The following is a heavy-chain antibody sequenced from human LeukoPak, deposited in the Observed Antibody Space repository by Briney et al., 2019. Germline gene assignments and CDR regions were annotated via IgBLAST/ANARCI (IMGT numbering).Heavy chain of an antibody. CDR2: ISAYNGNT. CDR3: ARKGDYGDYVVGEDWFDP. CDR1: GYTFTSYG. D-gene: IGHD4-17*01. V-gene: IGHV1-18*01. Sequence: ASVKVSCKASGYTFTSYGISWVRQAPGQGLEWMGWISAYNGNTNYAQKLQGGVTMTTDTSTSTAYMELRSLRSDDTAVYYCARKGDYGDYVVGEDWFDPWGQGTLVTVSS. J-gene: IGHJ5*02.